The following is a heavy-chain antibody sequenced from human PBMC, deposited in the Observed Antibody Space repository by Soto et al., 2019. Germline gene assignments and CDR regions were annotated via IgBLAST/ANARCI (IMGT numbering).Heavy chain of an antibody. CDR3: ANTRDIAARSPVDY. J-gene: IGHJ4*02. V-gene: IGHV3-23*01. CDR1: GFTFSSYA. CDR2: ISGSGGST. D-gene: IGHD6-6*01. Sequence: GGSLRLSCAASGFTFSSYAMSWVRQAPGKGLEWVSAISGSGGSTYYADSVKGRFTISRDNSKNTLYLQMNSLRAEDTAVYYCANTRDIAARSPVDYWGQGTLVTVSS.